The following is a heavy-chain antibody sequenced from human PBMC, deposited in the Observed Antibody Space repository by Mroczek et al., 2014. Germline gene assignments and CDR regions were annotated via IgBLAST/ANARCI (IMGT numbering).Heavy chain of an antibody. D-gene: IGHD4-11*01. CDR2: IWYDGSNK. CDR3: ARDGSNLVFDY. J-gene: IGHJ4*02. V-gene: IGHV3-33*01. Sequence: VQLVESGGGVVQPGRSLRLSCAASGFTFSSYGMHWVRQAPGKGLEWVAVIWYDGSNKYYADSVKGRFTISRDNSKNTLYLQMNSLRAEDTAVYYCARDGSNLVFDYWGQGTLVTVSS. CDR1: GFTFSSYG.